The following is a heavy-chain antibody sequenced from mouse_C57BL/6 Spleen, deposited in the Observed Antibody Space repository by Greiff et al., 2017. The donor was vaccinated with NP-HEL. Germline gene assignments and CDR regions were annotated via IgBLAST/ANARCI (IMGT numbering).Heavy chain of an antibody. CDR2: IRNKANGYTT. J-gene: IGHJ3*01. CDR1: GFTFTDYY. D-gene: IGHD2-5*01. V-gene: IGHV7-3*01. CDR3: ARYMGSNYGWCAY. Sequence: EVQGVDSGGGLVQPGVSLSLSCAASGFTFTDYYMSWVRQPPGKALEWLGFIRNKANGYTTEYSASVKGRFTISRDNSQSILYLQMNALRAEDSATYYCARYMGSNYGWCAYWGQGTLVTVSA.